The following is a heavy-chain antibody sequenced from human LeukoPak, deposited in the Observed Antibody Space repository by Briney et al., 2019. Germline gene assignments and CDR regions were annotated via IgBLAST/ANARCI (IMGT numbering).Heavy chain of an antibody. Sequence: SETLSLTCTVSGYSITSGYYWGWIRQPAGKGLEWIGRIYTSGSTNYNPSLKSRVTMSVDTSKNQFSLKLSSVTAADTAVYYCARSPPFYYDSSGYHNWFDPWGQGTLVTVSS. CDR1: GYSITSGYY. CDR3: ARSPPFYYDSSGYHNWFDP. V-gene: IGHV4-4*07. D-gene: IGHD3-22*01. CDR2: IYTSGST. J-gene: IGHJ5*02.